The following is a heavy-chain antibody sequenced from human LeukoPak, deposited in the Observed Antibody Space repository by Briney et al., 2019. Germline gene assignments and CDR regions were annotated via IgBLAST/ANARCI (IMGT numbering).Heavy chain of an antibody. Sequence: GGSLRLSCAASGFTFSSYWMHWFRQAPGKGLVWVSRINRDGSSTNYADSVKGRFTISRDNAKNTLYLQMNSLRAEDTAVYYCARGYCSSTSCYNDDYYYYMDVWGKGTTVTVSS. CDR3: ARGYCSSTSCYNDDYYYYMDV. D-gene: IGHD2-2*02. V-gene: IGHV3-74*01. J-gene: IGHJ6*03. CDR1: GFTFSSYW. CDR2: INRDGSST.